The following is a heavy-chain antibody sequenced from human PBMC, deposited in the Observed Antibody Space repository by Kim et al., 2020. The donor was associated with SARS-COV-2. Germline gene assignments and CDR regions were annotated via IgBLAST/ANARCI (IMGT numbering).Heavy chain of an antibody. J-gene: IGHJ4*02. CDR1: GGSFSGYY. V-gene: IGHV4-34*01. D-gene: IGHD2-21*02. Sequence: SETLSLTCAVYGGSFSGYYWSWIRQPPGKGLEWIGEINHSGSTNYNPSLKSRVTISVDTSKNQFSLKLSSATAADTAVYYCARAPQAPRIVTEDCGGDCAASDYWGQGTLVTVSS. CDR2: INHSGST. CDR3: ARAPQAPRIVTEDCGGDCAASDY.